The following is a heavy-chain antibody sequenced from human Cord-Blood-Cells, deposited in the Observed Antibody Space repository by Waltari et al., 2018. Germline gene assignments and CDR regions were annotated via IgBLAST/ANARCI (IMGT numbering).Heavy chain of an antibody. CDR1: GFTFSSYA. CDR3: ATTPIYCGGDCYYFDY. V-gene: IGHV3-23*01. CDR2: ISGSGGST. Sequence: EVQLLESGGGLVQPGGSLRLSCAASGFTFSSYAMSWVRQAPGKGLEWVSAISGSGGSTYYADSVKGRFTISRDNSKNTLYLQMNSLRAEDTAVYYCATTPIYCGGDCYYFDYWGQGTLVTVSS. D-gene: IGHD2-21*01. J-gene: IGHJ4*02.